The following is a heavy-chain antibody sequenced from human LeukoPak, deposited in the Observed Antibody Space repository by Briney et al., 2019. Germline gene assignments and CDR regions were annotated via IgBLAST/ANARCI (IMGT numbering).Heavy chain of an antibody. V-gene: IGHV1-8*01. CDR1: GYTFTSSYD. Sequence: ASVKVSCTASGYTFTSSYDINWVRPAPGQGLEWMGWMNPYSGITGYPQKFQGRVTMTRDTSISTAYMELSSLRSEDTAVYYCARGLSYYDFWSGSNWFDPWGQGTLVTVSS. J-gene: IGHJ5*02. CDR2: MNPYSGIT. CDR3: ARGLSYYDFWSGSNWFDP. D-gene: IGHD3-3*01.